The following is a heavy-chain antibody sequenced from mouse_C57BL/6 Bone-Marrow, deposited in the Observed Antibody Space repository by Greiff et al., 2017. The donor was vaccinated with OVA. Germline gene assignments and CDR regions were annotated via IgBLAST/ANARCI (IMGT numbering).Heavy chain of an antibody. J-gene: IGHJ4*01. CDR2: IDPSDSYT. CDR1: GYTFTSYW. CDR3: ARTPWLRRTDY. Sequence: QVQLQQPGAELVKPGASVKLSCKASGYTFTSYWMQWVKQRPGQGLEWIGEIDPSDSYTNYNQKFKGKATLTVDTSSSTAYMQLSSLTSEDSAVYYCARTPWLRRTDYWGQGTSVTVSS. V-gene: IGHV1-50*01. D-gene: IGHD2-2*01.